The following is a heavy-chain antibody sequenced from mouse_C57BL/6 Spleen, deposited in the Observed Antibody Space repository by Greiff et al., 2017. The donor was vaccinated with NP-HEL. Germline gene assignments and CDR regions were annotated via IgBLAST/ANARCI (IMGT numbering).Heavy chain of an antibody. CDR3: AKPEYYGGGFAY. Sequence: VHLVESGPGLVAPSQSLSITCTVSGFSLTSYGVSWVRQPPGKGLEWLGVIWGDGSTNYHSENISTQCISKENSKSKVILKLNSLQTDDTATYYCAKPEYYGGGFAYWGQVTLVTVSA. J-gene: IGHJ3*01. CDR2: IWGDGST. CDR1: GFSLTSYG. V-gene: IGHV2-3*01. D-gene: IGHD1-2*01.